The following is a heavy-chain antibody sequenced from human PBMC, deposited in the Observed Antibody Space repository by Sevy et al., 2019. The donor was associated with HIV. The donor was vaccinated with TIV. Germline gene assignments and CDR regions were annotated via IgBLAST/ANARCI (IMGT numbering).Heavy chain of an antibody. CDR2: ISNRGTT. V-gene: IGHV3-23*01. Sequence: GGSLRLSCAASGFTFVNYAIIWVRQSPGKGLEWISTISNRGTTHYAYSVKGRFTISRDNSDNTVSLQMNSLRVDDTAVYYCGRSVLRDKWGQGTLVTVSS. J-gene: IGHJ4*02. CDR3: GRSVLRDK. CDR1: GFTFVNYA.